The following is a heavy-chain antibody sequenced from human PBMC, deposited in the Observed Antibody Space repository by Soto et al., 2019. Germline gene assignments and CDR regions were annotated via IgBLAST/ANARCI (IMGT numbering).Heavy chain of an antibody. CDR2: IIPILGIA. CDR1: GGTFSSYT. Sequence: SVKVSCKASGGTFSSYTISWVRQAPGQGLEWMGRIIPILGIANYAQKFQGRVTITADKSTSTAYMELSSLRSEDTAVYYCERVRGPYYFDYWGQGTLVTVSS. CDR3: ERVRGPYYFDY. V-gene: IGHV1-69*02. J-gene: IGHJ4*02.